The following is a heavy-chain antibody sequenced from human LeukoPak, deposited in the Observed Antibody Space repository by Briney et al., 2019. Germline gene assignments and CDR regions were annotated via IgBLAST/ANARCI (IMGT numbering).Heavy chain of an antibody. D-gene: IGHD2-21*01. Sequence: PGGSLRLSCVASGFTFSNAWMYWVRQGPGKGLEWVGRIKSKTAGGTTDYAAPVKGRFTISRDDSKNTLYMQTNSLKTEDTAVYYCTDWQNYWGQGTLVTVSS. CDR3: TDWQNY. J-gene: IGHJ4*02. CDR2: IKSKTAGGTT. V-gene: IGHV3-15*01. CDR1: GFTFSNAW.